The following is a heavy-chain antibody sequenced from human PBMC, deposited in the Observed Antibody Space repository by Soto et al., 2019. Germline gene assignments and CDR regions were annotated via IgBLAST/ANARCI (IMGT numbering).Heavy chain of an antibody. CDR3: ARQGDDSSGYPYYFDY. CDR1: GGSISSSSYY. D-gene: IGHD3-22*01. CDR2: IYYSGST. J-gene: IGHJ4*02. Sequence: QLQLQESGPGLVKPSETLSLTCTVSGGSISSSSYYWGWIRQPPGKGLEWIGSIYYSGSTYYNPSLKSRVTISVDTSKNQFSLKLSSVTAADTAVYYCARQGDDSSGYPYYFDYWGQGTLVTVSS. V-gene: IGHV4-39*01.